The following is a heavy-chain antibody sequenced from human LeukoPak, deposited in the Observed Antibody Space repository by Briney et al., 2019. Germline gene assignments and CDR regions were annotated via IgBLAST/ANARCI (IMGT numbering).Heavy chain of an antibody. Sequence: ASVKVSCKASGYTFTTYDINWVRQATGQGLEWMGWMNPNSGNTGYAQKFKGRVTMTRNTSISTAYMELSSLRSEDTAVYYCARGRGSGHKENWFDPWGQGTLVTVSS. CDR3: ARGRGSGHKENWFDP. J-gene: IGHJ5*02. D-gene: IGHD6-19*01. V-gene: IGHV1-8*01. CDR2: MNPNSGNT. CDR1: GYTFTTYD.